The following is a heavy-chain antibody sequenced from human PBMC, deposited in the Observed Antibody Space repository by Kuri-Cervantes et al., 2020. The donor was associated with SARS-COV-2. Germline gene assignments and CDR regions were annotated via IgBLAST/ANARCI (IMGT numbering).Heavy chain of an antibody. CDR2: ISSSSSYI. CDR3: AKSTVTTKIPGTDV. CDR1: GFTFSSYS. Sequence: GRSLRLSCAASGFTFSSYSMNWVRQAPGKWLEWVSSISSSSSYIYYADSVKGRFTIFRDNAKNSLFLQMNSLRAEDTAVYYCAKSTVTTKIPGTDVCGRAIT. J-gene: IGHJ6*02. D-gene: IGHD4-17*01. V-gene: IGHV3-21*01.